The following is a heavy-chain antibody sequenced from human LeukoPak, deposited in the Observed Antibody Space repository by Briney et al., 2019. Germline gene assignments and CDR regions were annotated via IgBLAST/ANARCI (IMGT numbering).Heavy chain of an antibody. CDR3: ANNFYDSSGYWSYFDY. V-gene: IGHV3-23*01. CDR1: GFTFRSHA. J-gene: IGHJ4*02. Sequence: GGSLRLSCVGSGFTFRSHAMSWVRQAPEKGLEFVSGIYENGGTTYYADSVKGWFSISRDNSKNTLYLQMDSLRAEDTAVYYCANNFYDSSGYWSYFDYWGQGTLVTVSS. CDR2: IYENGGTT. D-gene: IGHD3-22*01.